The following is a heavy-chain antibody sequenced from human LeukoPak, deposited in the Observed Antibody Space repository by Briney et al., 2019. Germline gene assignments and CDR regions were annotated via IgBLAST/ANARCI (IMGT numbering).Heavy chain of an antibody. CDR2: IYNSGST. V-gene: IGHV4-59*01. J-gene: IGHJ2*01. Sequence: PSETLSLTCTVSGGSISSYYWSWIRQPPGTGLEWIGYIYNSGSTNYNPSLKSRATISLDTSKNQFSLKLSSVTAADTAVYYCARKANFDLWGRGTLVTVSS. CDR3: ARKANFDL. CDR1: GGSISSYY.